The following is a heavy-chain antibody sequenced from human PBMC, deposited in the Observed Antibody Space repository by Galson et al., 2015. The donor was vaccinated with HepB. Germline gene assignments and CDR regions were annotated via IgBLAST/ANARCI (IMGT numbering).Heavy chain of an antibody. CDR2: VSFDGTKK. Sequence: SLRLSCAASEFTFSTYGMHWVRQAPGKGLEWVAVVSFDGTKKYYADSVKGRFTISRDNSKNTLYLQMNSLRAEDTAVYYCAKEHVTHDFYGRGVWGQGTTVTVSS. J-gene: IGHJ6*02. V-gene: IGHV3-30*18. CDR3: AKEHVTHDFYGRGV. CDR1: EFTFSTYG. D-gene: IGHD2-15*01.